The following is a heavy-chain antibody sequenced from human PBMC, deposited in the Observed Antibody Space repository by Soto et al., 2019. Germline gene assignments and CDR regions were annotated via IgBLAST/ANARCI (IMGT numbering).Heavy chain of an antibody. V-gene: IGHV3-48*02. CDR3: ARDRLYSYGYSSDAFDI. CDR2: ISSSSSTI. Sequence: GGSLRLSCAASGFTFSSYSMNWVRQAPGKGLEWVSYISSSSSTIYYADSVKGRFTISRDNAKNSLYLQMNSLRDEDTAVYYCARDRLYSYGYSSDAFDIWGQGTMVTVSS. J-gene: IGHJ3*02. D-gene: IGHD5-18*01. CDR1: GFTFSSYS.